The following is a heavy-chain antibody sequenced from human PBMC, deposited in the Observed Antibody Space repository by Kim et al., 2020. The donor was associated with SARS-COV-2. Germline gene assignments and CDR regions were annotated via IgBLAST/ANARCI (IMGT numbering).Heavy chain of an antibody. J-gene: IGHJ3*02. CDR3: ASPLGYCSGGSCAALDAFDI. Sequence: GGSLRLSCAASGFTFSSYAMSWVRQAPGKGLEWVSAISGSGGSTYYADSVKGRFTISRDNSKNTLYLQMNSLRAEDTAVYYCASPLGYCSGGSCAALDAFDIWGQGTMVTVSS. CDR2: ISGSGGST. CDR1: GFTFSSYA. D-gene: IGHD2-15*01. V-gene: IGHV3-23*01.